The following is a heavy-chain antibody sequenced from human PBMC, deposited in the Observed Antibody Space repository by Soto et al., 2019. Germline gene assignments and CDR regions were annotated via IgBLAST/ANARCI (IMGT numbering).Heavy chain of an antibody. J-gene: IGHJ5*02. CDR2: IYYSGST. CDR3: ARRVDSSGWYGWFDP. D-gene: IGHD6-19*01. Sequence: PSETLSLTCTVSGGSISSSSYYWGWIRQPPGKGLEWIGSIYYSGSTYYNPSLKSRVTISVDTSKNQFSLKLSSVTAADTAVYYCARRVDSSGWYGWFDPWGQGTLVTVSS. V-gene: IGHV4-39*01. CDR1: GGSISSSSYY.